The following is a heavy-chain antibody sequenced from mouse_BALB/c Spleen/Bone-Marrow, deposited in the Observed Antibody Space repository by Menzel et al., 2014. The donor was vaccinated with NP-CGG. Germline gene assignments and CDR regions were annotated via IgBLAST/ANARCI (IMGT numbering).Heavy chain of an antibody. D-gene: IGHD1-1*01. CDR1: GFNIKDTY. Sequence: EVKLVESGAELVKPGASVKLSCTASGFNIKDTYMHWVKQRPEQGLEWIGRIDPANGNTKYDPKFQGKATITADTSSNTAYLQLSSLTSEDTAVYYCASHYYGRYFDVWGAGTTVTVSS. V-gene: IGHV14-3*02. CDR2: IDPANGNT. CDR3: ASHYYGRYFDV. J-gene: IGHJ1*01.